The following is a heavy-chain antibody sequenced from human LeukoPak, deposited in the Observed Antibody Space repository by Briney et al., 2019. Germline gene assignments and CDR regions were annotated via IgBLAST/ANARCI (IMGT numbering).Heavy chain of an antibody. CDR2: IYSGGST. J-gene: IGHJ4*02. CDR1: GFTVSSNY. CDR3: AIDSSGYTVSFDY. Sequence: PGGSLRLSCEASGFTVSSNYISGDRQAPGKGLEWVSVIYSGGSTYCADRVKGRFTISRDNSKNTLYLQMNSLRAEDTAVYYCAIDSSGYTVSFDYWGQGTLVTVSS. V-gene: IGHV3-53*01. D-gene: IGHD3-22*01.